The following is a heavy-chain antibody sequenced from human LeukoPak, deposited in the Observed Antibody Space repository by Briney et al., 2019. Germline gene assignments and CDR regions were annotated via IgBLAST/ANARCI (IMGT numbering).Heavy chain of an antibody. CDR2: IYYSGST. CDR1: GGSISSSSYY. CDR3: ARDLSGGYCSSTSCKDGYYMDV. D-gene: IGHD2-2*01. Sequence: NPSETLSLTCTVSGGSISSSSYYWGWIRQPPGKGLEWIGSIYYSGSTYYNPSLKSRVTISVDTSKNQFSLKLSSVTAADTAVYYCARDLSGGYCSSTSCKDGYYMDVWGKGTTVTVSS. V-gene: IGHV4-39*07. J-gene: IGHJ6*03.